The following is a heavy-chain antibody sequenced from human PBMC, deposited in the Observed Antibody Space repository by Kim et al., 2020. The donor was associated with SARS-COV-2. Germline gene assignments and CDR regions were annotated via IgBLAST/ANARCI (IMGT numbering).Heavy chain of an antibody. V-gene: IGHV4-31*02. CDR3: ARDRTPLGSGFDY. J-gene: IGHJ4*02. Sequence: YNPSLKSRVTITVDTSKNRFSLKRSSVTAADTAVYYCARDRTPLGSGFDYWGQGTLVTVSS. D-gene: IGHD3-10*01.